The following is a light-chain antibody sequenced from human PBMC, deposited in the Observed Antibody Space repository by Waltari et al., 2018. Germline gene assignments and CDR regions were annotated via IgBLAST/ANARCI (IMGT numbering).Light chain of an antibody. CDR3: QQYNLSPIT. V-gene: IGKV3-20*01. J-gene: IGKJ5*01. CDR2: GAS. Sequence: EVVLTQNPGSLTLSPGDTATLSCEASQTLSHTYLAWYQQKPAQPPRLLIFGASRRATGVPERFSGTGSGTDYTLTISRLEPEDSAVYYCQQYNLSPITFGQGTRLEIK. CDR1: QTLSHTY.